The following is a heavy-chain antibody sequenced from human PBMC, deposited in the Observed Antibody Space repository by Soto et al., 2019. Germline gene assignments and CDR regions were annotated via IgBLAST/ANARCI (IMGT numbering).Heavy chain of an antibody. V-gene: IGHV4-30-4*01. J-gene: IGHJ4*02. CDR3: ARDATQLWLLDY. CDR1: GGSISSGDYY. CDR2: IYYSGST. D-gene: IGHD5-18*01. Sequence: SETLSLTCTVSGGSISSGDYYWSWIRQPPGKGLEWIGYIYYSGSTYYNPSLKSRVTISVDTSKNQFSLKLSSVTAADTAVYYCARDATQLWLLDYWGQGTLVT.